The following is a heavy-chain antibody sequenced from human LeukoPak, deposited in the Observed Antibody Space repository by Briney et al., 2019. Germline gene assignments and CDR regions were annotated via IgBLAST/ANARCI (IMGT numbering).Heavy chain of an antibody. V-gene: IGHV3-23*01. D-gene: IGHD3-3*01. CDR2: TSGSGGVT. Sequence: SGGSLRLSCVASGFTFSSHAMSWVRQAPGKGLEWVSGTSGSGGVTYYADSVKGRFSISRDNSKNTVFLQMNSLRAEDTAVYYWAGPPLPSTIFGVGRYVGLWGKGNPVTGSS. CDR3: AGPPLPSTIFGVGRYVGL. CDR1: GFTFSSHA. J-gene: IGHJ6*03.